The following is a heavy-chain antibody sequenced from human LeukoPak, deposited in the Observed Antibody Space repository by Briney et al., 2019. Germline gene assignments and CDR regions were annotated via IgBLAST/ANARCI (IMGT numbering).Heavy chain of an antibody. D-gene: IGHD5-18*01. J-gene: IGHJ6*03. V-gene: IGHV4-4*02. CDR1: GDSISSINW. Sequence: SETLSLTCAVSGDSISSINWWTWVRLSPEKGLEWIGEIHHSGKTNYNPSLKSRVNISLDKSKNHFSLRVNSVVAADMAIYYCARAPDTAIPYYYMDVWGKGTTVTASS. CDR3: ARAPDTAIPYYYMDV. CDR2: IHHSGKT.